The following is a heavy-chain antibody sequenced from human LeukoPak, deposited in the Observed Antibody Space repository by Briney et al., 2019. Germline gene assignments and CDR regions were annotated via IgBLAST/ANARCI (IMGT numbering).Heavy chain of an antibody. J-gene: IGHJ6*03. V-gene: IGHV4-59*08. Sequence: SETLSLTCTVSGGSISSYYWSWIRQPPGKGLEWIGHIYYSGSTNYNPSLKSRVTISVDTSKNQFSLKLSSVTAADTAVYYCARVVEYYDFWSGYSYYYYYMDVWGKGTTVTVSS. CDR2: IYYSGST. CDR3: ARVVEYYDFWSGYSYYYYYMDV. CDR1: GGSISSYY. D-gene: IGHD3-3*01.